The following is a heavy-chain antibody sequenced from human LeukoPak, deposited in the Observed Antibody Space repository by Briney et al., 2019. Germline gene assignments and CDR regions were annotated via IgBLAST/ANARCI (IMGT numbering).Heavy chain of an antibody. Sequence: KPSETLSLTCAVYGGSFSGYYWSWIRQPPGKGLEWIGEINHSGSTNYNPSLKSRVTISVDTSKNQFSLKLSSVTAADTAVYYCARRWVERYYGSGSYLVRPTFDYWGQGTLVTVSS. CDR3: ARRWVERYYGSGSYLVRPTFDY. J-gene: IGHJ4*02. D-gene: IGHD3-10*01. CDR2: INHSGST. V-gene: IGHV4-34*01. CDR1: GGSFSGYY.